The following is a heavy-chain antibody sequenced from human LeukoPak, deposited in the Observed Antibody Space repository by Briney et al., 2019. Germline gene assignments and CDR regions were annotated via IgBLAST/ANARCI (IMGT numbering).Heavy chain of an antibody. CDR2: MNPNSGNT. Sequence: GASVKVSCKASGYTFTSYDINWVRQATGQGLEWMGRMNPNSGNTGYAQKFQGRVTMTRNTSISTAYMELSSLRSEDTAVYYCARSPQTTYYYGSGNYYYYGMDVWGQGTTVTVSS. J-gene: IGHJ6*02. D-gene: IGHD3-10*01. CDR3: ARSPQTTYYYGSGNYYYYGMDV. V-gene: IGHV1-8*01. CDR1: GYTFTSYD.